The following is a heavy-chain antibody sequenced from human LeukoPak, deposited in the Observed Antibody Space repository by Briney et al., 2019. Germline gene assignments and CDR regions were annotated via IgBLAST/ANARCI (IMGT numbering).Heavy chain of an antibody. D-gene: IGHD4-17*01. CDR1: GDSITTYY. J-gene: IGHJ5*02. Sequence: SETLSLTCTVSGDSITTYYWTWIRQPPGKGLEWIGYIYNSGTTYNPSLKSRVTISADTSENQFSLKVTSVTAADTAVYYCARLRQAFGDQHVGWFDPWGQGILVTVSS. CDR3: ARLRQAFGDQHVGWFDP. V-gene: IGHV4-59*01. CDR2: IYNSGT.